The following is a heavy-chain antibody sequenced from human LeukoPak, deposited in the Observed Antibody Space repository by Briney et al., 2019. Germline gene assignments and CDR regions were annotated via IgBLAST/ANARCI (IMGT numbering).Heavy chain of an antibody. V-gene: IGHV1-2*02. CDR3: ARDKGGGYILDY. CDR1: GYTFTGYY. D-gene: IGHD5-12*01. Sequence: GASVKVSCKASGYTFTGYYIHWVRQAPGQGLECMGWINPSSGGTNYAQKFQAGVTMTRDTSTSTAYMELSRLRSDDTAVYYCARDKGGGYILDYWGQGTLVTVSS. CDR2: INPSSGGT. J-gene: IGHJ4*02.